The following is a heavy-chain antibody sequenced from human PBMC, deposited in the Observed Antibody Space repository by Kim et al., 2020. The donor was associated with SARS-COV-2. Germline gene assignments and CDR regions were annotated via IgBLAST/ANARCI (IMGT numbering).Heavy chain of an antibody. J-gene: IGHJ6*02. Sequence: TDYNPTLKSRDTISVDASKNRFSLKLSSVTDADTAVYYCARDHLGGMDVWGQGTTVTVSS. V-gene: IGHV4-39*07. D-gene: IGHD7-27*01. CDR3: ARDHLGGMDV. CDR2: T.